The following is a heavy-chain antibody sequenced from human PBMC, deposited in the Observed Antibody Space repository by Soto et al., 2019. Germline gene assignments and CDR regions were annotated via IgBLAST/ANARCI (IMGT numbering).Heavy chain of an antibody. CDR1: GFTFSDYW. Sequence: QLVESGGGLVQPGGSLRLSCAASGFTFSDYWMSWVRQAPGKGLEWVANIKEDGSEKFYLDSVKGRFTISRDNTKNSLFLQMNTLRARDWAVYYCASEMVGGALDSGGQGTLLAVSS. V-gene: IGHV3-7*05. D-gene: IGHD2-15*01. CDR3: ASEMVGGALDS. CDR2: IKEDGSEK. J-gene: IGHJ4*02.